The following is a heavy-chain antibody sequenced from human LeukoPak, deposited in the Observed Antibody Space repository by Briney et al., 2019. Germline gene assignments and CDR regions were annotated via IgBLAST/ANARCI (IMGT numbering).Heavy chain of an antibody. V-gene: IGHV3-21*01. Sequence: PGGSLRLSCAASGFTFSSYSMNWVRQAPGKGLEWVSSISSSSSSYIYYADSVKGRFTISRDNAKNSLYLQMNSLRAEDTAVYYCARGVVVGATSALGHWGQGTLVTVSS. J-gene: IGHJ4*02. CDR1: GFTFSSYS. D-gene: IGHD1-26*01. CDR2: ISSSSSSYI. CDR3: ARGVVVGATSALGH.